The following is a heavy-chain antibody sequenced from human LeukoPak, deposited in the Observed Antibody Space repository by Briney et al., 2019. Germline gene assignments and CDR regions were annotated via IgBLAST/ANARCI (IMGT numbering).Heavy chain of an antibody. Sequence: GASVKVSCKASGYTFTGYYMHWVRQAPGQGLEWMGWINPNSGGTNYAQKFQGRVTMTRDTSISTAYMELSRLRSDDTAVYYCARERAINSGWLHDAFDIWGQGTMVTVSS. J-gene: IGHJ3*02. D-gene: IGHD6-19*01. CDR3: ARERAINSGWLHDAFDI. CDR1: GYTFTGYY. V-gene: IGHV1-2*02. CDR2: INPNSGGT.